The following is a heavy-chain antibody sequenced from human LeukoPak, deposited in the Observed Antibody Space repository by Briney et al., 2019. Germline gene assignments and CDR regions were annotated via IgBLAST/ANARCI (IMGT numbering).Heavy chain of an antibody. CDR2: IHARGTT. J-gene: IGHJ4*02. CDR1: GGSISSGSYC. D-gene: IGHD1-26*01. CDR3: AKDLWIVGATLLDY. V-gene: IGHV4-61*09. Sequence: PSQTLSLTCTVSGGSISSGSYCWSWIRQPAGKGLEWIGHIHARGTTNYNPSLKSRVTISVDTSKNQFSLKLSSVTAADTAVYYCAKDLWIVGATLLDYWGQGTLVTVSS.